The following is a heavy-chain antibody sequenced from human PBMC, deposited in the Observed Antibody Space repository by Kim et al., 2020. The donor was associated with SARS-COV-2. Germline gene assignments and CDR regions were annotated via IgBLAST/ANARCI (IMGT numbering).Heavy chain of an antibody. V-gene: IGHV3-30*07. CDR3: ARGQRLWFGELGGMDV. D-gene: IGHD3-10*01. Sequence: SGKGRFTSSRDNCKKKLYLQMNSLRAEDTAVYYCARGQRLWFGELGGMDVWSQGTTVTVSS. J-gene: IGHJ6*02.